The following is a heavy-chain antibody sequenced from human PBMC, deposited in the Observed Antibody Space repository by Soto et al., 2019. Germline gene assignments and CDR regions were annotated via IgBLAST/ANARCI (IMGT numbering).Heavy chain of an antibody. V-gene: IGHV4-39*01. D-gene: IGHD1-26*01. J-gene: IGHJ6*02. Sequence: QLQLQESGPGLVKPSETLSLTCTVSGGSISSSSYYWGWIRQPPGKGLEWIGSIYYSGSTYYNPSLKSRVPISVDTSKNRLPLTRSSVTAADTAVYDGARLDGATLYYCCYGMDVWGQGTTVTVSS. CDR3: ARLDGATLYYCCYGMDV. CDR2: IYYSGST. CDR1: GGSISSSSYY.